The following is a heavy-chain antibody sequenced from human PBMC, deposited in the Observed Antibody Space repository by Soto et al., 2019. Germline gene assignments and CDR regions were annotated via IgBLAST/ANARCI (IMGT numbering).Heavy chain of an antibody. D-gene: IGHD3-3*01. CDR3: ARTYYDFWSGPVGSTNWFDP. V-gene: IGHV1-3*01. CDR2: INAGNGDT. Sequence: ASVKVSCKASGYTFTSYAMHWVRQAPGQRLEWMGWINAGNGDTKYSQKFQGRVTITRDTSASTAYMELSSLRSEDTAVYYCARTYYDFWSGPVGSTNWFDPWGQGTLVTVSS. CDR1: GYTFTSYA. J-gene: IGHJ5*02.